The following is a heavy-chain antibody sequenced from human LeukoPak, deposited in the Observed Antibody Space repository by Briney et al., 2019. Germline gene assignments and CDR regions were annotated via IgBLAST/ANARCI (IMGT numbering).Heavy chain of an antibody. D-gene: IGHD3-10*01. Sequence: PSETLSLTCTVSGGSISSYYWSWIRQPAGKGLEWIGRIYTSGSTNYNPSLKSRVTMSVDTSKNQFSLKLSSVTAADTAVYYCARDNSGWFGEVYYFDYWGQGTLVTVSS. CDR3: ARDNSGWFGEVYYFDY. CDR2: IYTSGST. J-gene: IGHJ4*02. V-gene: IGHV4-4*07. CDR1: GGSISSYY.